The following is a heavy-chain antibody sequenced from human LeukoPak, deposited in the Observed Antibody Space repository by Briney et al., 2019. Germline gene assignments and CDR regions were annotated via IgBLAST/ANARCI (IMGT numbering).Heavy chain of an antibody. CDR2: ISAYNGNT. CDR3: ARSRRSRGSYSAGDAFDI. D-gene: IGHD1-26*01. Sequence: ASVKVSCKASGYTFTSYGISWVRQAPGQGLEWMGWISAYNGNTNYAQKLQGRVTMTTDTSTGTAYMELRSLRSDDTAVYYCARSRRSRGSYSAGDAFDIWGQGTMVTVSS. V-gene: IGHV1-18*01. CDR1: GYTFTSYG. J-gene: IGHJ3*02.